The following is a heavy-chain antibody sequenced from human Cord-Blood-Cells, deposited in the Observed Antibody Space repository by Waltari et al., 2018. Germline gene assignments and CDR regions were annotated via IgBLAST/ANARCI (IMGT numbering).Heavy chain of an antibody. J-gene: IGHJ3*02. V-gene: IGHV3-7*01. CDR1: GFTFSSYG. D-gene: IGHD6-13*01. CDR3: ARAYAAGDAFDI. Sequence: EVQLVESGGGLVQPGGSLRLSCAASGFTFSSYGMSWVRQAPGKGLEWVANIKQDGSEKYYVDSVKGRFTISGDNAKNSLYLQMNSLRAEDTAVYYCARAYAAGDAFDIWGQGTMVTVSS. CDR2: IKQDGSEK.